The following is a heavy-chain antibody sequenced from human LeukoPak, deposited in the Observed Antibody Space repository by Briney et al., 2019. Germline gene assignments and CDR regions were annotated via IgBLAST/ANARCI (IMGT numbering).Heavy chain of an antibody. Sequence: SETLSLTCTVSGGSISSSSYYWGWIRQPPGKGLEWIGSIYYSGSTYYNPSLKSRVTISVDTSKNQFSLKLSSVTAADTAVYYCARHRPNTAMVELDYWGQGTLVTVSS. CDR2: IYYSGST. D-gene: IGHD5-18*01. CDR1: GGSISSSSYY. J-gene: IGHJ4*02. CDR3: ARHRPNTAMVELDY. V-gene: IGHV4-39*01.